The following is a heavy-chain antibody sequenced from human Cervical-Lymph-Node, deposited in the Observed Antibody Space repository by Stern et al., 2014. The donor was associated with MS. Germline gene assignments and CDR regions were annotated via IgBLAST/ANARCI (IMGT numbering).Heavy chain of an antibody. CDR3: ARDFVDTPMLTRSDFFDC. CDR1: GYTFTNYH. J-gene: IGHJ4*02. CDR2: INTNTGNS. Sequence: QMQLVQSGSELRKPGASVKGSCKASGYTFTNYHMNWVRQAPGQGLEWMGWINTNTGNSTYAQGFTGRFVFSLDTSVSTAYLQISSLKAEDTAVYYCARDFVDTPMLTRSDFFDCWGQGTLVTVSS. V-gene: IGHV7-4-1*02. D-gene: IGHD5-18*01.